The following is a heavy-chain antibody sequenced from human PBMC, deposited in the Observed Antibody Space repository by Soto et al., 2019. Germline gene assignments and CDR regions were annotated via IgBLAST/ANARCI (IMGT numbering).Heavy chain of an antibody. V-gene: IGHV4-31*02. CDR2: IYYSGST. J-gene: IGHJ5*02. D-gene: IGHD2-2*01. Sequence: NPGKGLEWIGYIYYSGSTYYNPSLKSRVTISVDTSKNQFSLKLSSVTAADTAVYYYARDRGCSSTSCYGSANWFDPWGQGTLVTVSS. CDR3: ARDRGCSSTSCYGSANWFDP.